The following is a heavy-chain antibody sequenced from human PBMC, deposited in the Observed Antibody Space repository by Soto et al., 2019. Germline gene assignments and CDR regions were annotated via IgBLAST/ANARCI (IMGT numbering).Heavy chain of an antibody. CDR2: ISSSSSYI. D-gene: IGHD1-1*01. J-gene: IGHJ5*02. V-gene: IGHV3-21*01. Sequence: EVQLVESGGGLVKPGGSLRLSCAASGFTFSSYSMNWVRQAPGKGLEWVSSISSSSSYIYYADSVKGRFTISRDNAKNSLHLQMNSLRAEDTAVYYGAREPTRIPNWNGNLFDPWGQGTLVTVSS. CDR3: AREPTRIPNWNGNLFDP. CDR1: GFTFSSYS.